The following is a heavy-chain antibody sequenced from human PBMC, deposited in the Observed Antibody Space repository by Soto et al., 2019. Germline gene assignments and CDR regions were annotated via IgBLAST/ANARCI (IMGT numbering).Heavy chain of an antibody. CDR1: GFPFRHYY. D-gene: IGHD2-15*01. CDR2: ISGSGSTI. J-gene: IGHJ4*02. CDR3: ARASAPRPEYDY. V-gene: IGHV3-11*01. Sequence: VGSLRLSRSASGFPFRHYYMRWIRRAPGKGLEWVPYISGSGSTIYYPDSVKGRFTISRDNAKNSLSLQMNSLRAEGTAVYYLARASAPRPEYDYWGQGSLLTVSS.